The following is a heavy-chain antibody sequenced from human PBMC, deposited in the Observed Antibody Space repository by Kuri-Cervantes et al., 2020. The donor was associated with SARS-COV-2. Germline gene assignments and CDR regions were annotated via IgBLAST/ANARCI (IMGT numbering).Heavy chain of an antibody. CDR3: YCAPKEGFDS. CDR2: VKTDSGNT. CDR1: ETTFPNYD. Sequence: ASVKVSCKAPETTFPNYDINWVRQATGQGLEWMGMVKTDSGNTLYAQIFQGRVTMTRDISTATAYMEPSSLTSEDTAIYYCYCAPKEGFDSWGQGTLVTVSS. V-gene: IGHV1-8*01. D-gene: IGHD2-21*01. J-gene: IGHJ4*02.